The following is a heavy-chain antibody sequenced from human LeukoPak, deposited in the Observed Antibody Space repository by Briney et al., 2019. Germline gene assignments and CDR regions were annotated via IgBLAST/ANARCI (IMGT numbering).Heavy chain of an antibody. CDR1: GFTFSSYA. V-gene: IGHV3-23*01. CDR2: ISGSGGST. J-gene: IGHJ4*02. CDR3: AKDRRRFGYSYPAFPSRGNYFDY. Sequence: GGSLRLSCAASGFTFSSYAMSWVRQAPGKGLEWVSAISGSGGSTYYADSVKGRFTISRDNSKNTLYLQMNSLRAEDTAVYYCAKDRRRFGYSYPAFPSRGNYFDYWGQGTLVTVSS. D-gene: IGHD5-18*01.